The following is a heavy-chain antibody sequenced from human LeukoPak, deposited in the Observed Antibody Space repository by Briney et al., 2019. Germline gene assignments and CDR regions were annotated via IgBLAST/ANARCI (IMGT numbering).Heavy chain of an antibody. Sequence: GGSLRLSCAASGFTFSTYAMHWVRQAPGKGLEWVASISYAGGSYKYYADSVKGRFTISRDSSENTLYLQMNSLRAEDTAVYYCAKSDPYGDSLIEIWGQGALVTVSS. CDR3: AKSDPYGDSLIEI. J-gene: IGHJ4*02. V-gene: IGHV3-30*01. CDR2: ISYAGGSYK. D-gene: IGHD4-17*01. CDR1: GFTFSTYA.